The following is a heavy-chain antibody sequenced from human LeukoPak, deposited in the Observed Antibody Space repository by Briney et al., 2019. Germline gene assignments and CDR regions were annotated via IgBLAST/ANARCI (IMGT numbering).Heavy chain of an antibody. Sequence: ASVKVSCKVSGYTLTELSMHWVRQAPGKGLEWMGGFDPEDGETIYAQKFQGRVTMTEDTSTDTAYMELSSLRSEDTAVYYCATGSPLWIAVAGTDKNSLLFYWGQGTLVTVSS. CDR2: FDPEDGET. CDR3: ATGSPLWIAVAGTDKNSLLFY. J-gene: IGHJ4*02. CDR1: GYTLTELS. V-gene: IGHV1-24*01. D-gene: IGHD6-19*01.